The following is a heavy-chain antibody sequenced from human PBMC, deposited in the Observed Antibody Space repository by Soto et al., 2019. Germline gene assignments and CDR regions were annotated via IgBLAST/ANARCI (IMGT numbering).Heavy chain of an antibody. CDR3: SKADGEQWLLPHLDK. Sequence: EVQLLESGGGVVQPGGSLRLSCVGSGFNFKKFAMSWVRQAPGEGLEWVSGISCCGGSTSYADSVKGRFSIARDDSTNTPSLQMNNLRVEDTAQYYCSKADGEQWLLPHLDKWGQGTLVTVS. D-gene: IGHD6-19*01. CDR2: ISCCGGST. CDR1: GFNFKKFA. V-gene: IGHV3-23*01. J-gene: IGHJ4*02.